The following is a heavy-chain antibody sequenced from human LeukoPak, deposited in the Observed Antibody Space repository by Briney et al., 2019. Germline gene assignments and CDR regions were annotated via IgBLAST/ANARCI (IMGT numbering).Heavy chain of an antibody. J-gene: IGHJ4*02. CDR1: GYTFTSYG. CDR2: ISAYNGNT. D-gene: IGHD3-3*01. Sequence: ASVKVSCKASGYTFTSYGISGVRQAPGQGREWRGGISAYNGNTNYAQKLQGRVTMTTDPSTSTAYMELRSLRSDDTAVYYCARSSIFGVVIGIADYWGQGTPVTVSS. V-gene: IGHV1-18*01. CDR3: ARSSIFGVVIGIADY.